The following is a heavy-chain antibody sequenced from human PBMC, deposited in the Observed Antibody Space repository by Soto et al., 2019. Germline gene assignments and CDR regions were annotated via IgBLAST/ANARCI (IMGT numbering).Heavy chain of an antibody. D-gene: IGHD1-1*01. CDR1: GFTFSDYY. J-gene: IGHJ5*02. Sequence: GGSLSLSCAASGFTFSDYYMSWIRQAPGKGLEWVSYISSSSSYTDYADSVKGRFTISRDNAKNSLYLQMNSLRAEDTAVYYCARKRRNNWFDPWGQGTLVTVSS. CDR3: ARKRRNNWFDP. V-gene: IGHV3-11*06. CDR2: ISSSSSYT.